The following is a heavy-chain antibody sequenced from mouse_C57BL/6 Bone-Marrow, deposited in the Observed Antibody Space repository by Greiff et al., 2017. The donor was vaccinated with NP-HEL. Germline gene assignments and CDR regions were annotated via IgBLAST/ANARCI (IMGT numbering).Heavy chain of an antibody. CDR2: ISSGGSYT. D-gene: IGHD1-1*01. Sequence: EVKVVESGGDLVKPGGSLKLSCAASGFTFSSYGMSWVRQTPDKRLEWVATISSGGSYTYYPDSVKGRFTISRDNAKNTLYLQMSSLKSEDTAMYYCARPYYYGSSRASFAYWGQGTLVTVSA. CDR3: ARPYYYGSSRASFAY. J-gene: IGHJ3*01. CDR1: GFTFSSYG. V-gene: IGHV5-6*01.